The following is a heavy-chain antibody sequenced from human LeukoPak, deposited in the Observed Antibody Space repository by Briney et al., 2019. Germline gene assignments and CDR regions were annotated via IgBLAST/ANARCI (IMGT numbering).Heavy chain of an antibody. V-gene: IGHV3-21*01. CDR1: GFTSSSYS. Sequence: GGSLRLSCAASGFTSSSYSMNWVRQAPGKGLEWVSSISSSSSYIYYADSVKGRFTISRDNAKNSLYLQMNSLRAEDTAVYYCARGSWLKYYFDYWGQGTLVTVSS. CDR3: ARGSWLKYYFDY. CDR2: ISSSSSYI. D-gene: IGHD6-13*01. J-gene: IGHJ4*02.